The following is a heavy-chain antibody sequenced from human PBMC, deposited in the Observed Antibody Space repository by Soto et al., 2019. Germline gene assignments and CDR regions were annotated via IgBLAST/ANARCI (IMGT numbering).Heavy chain of an antibody. D-gene: IGHD2-15*01. J-gene: IGHJ4*02. CDR1: DFTFSNYW. Sequence: GGSLRLSFAASDFTFSNYWMSWVRQAPGKGLEWVANINQDESGKYYVDPVQGRFTISRDNAKSSLYLQLNSLRAEDTAVYYCAREGTYCSGGSCYPHFDYWGQGTPVTSP. CDR3: AREGTYCSGGSCYPHFDY. CDR2: INQDESGK. V-gene: IGHV3-7*01.